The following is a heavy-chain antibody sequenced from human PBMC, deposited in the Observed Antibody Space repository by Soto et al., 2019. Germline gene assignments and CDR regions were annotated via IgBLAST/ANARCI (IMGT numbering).Heavy chain of an antibody. CDR2: ISAYNGNT. Sequence: AASVKVSCKASGYTFTSYGISCVRQAPGQVLEWMGWISAYNGNTNYAQKLQGRVTMTTDTSTSTAYMELRSLRSDDTAVYYCARGGQQLVGYYYYYGMDVWGQGTTVTVSS. D-gene: IGHD6-13*01. CDR3: ARGGQQLVGYYYYYGMDV. V-gene: IGHV1-18*04. J-gene: IGHJ6*02. CDR1: GYTFTSYG.